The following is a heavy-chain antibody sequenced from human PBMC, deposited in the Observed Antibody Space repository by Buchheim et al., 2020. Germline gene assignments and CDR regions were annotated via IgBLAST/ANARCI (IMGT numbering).Heavy chain of an antibody. D-gene: IGHD3-22*01. CDR1: GFTFSSYW. V-gene: IGHV3-74*01. Sequence: EVQLVESGGGLVQPGGSLRLSCAASGFTFSSYWMHWVRQAPGKGLVWVSRINSDGSSTSYADSVKGRFTISRDNAKNTLYLKMKSLRAEDRAVYYCARETKLHSDISGYYSDFDYWGQGTL. CDR2: INSDGSST. J-gene: IGHJ4*02. CDR3: ARETKLHSDISGYYSDFDY.